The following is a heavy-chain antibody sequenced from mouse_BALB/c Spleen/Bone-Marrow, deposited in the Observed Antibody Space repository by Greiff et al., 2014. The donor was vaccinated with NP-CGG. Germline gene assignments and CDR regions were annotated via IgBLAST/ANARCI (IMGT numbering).Heavy chain of an antibody. Sequence: EVQRVESGPGLVKPSQSLSLTCTVTGYSITSDYAWNWIRQFPGNKLEWMGYISYSGATTYNPSLKSRISITRDTSKNQFFLQLNSVATEDTATYYCARGSYSFDYWGQGTTLTVSS. CDR2: ISYSGAT. J-gene: IGHJ2*01. CDR3: ARGSYSFDY. V-gene: IGHV3-2*02. D-gene: IGHD3-1*01. CDR1: GYSITSDYA.